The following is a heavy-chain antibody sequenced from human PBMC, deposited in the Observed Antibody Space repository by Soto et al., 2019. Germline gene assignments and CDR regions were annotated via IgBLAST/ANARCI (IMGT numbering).Heavy chain of an antibody. Sequence: GGSMRLSCAASGFTFSSYEMNWVRQAPGKGLEWVSSIGYSGSHIYYADSVRGRFTISRDNARNSLYLQMNSLRAEDAAVYYFARAQGPFSNYFDSWGQGTQVTVS. CDR1: GFTFSSYE. CDR3: ARAQGPFSNYFDS. V-gene: IGHV3-48*03. J-gene: IGHJ4*02. CDR2: IGYSGSHI.